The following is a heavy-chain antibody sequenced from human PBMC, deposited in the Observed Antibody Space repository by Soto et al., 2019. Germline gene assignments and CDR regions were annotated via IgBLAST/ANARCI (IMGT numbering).Heavy chain of an antibody. CDR3: ARGRGGWFINQLLNAFDI. D-gene: IGHD2-2*01. CDR1: GGSISSDY. J-gene: IGHJ3*02. V-gene: IGHV4-59*01. Sequence: QVQLQESGPGLVKPSETLSLTCTVSGGSISSDYWSWIRQPPGKGLEWIGYIYYSGSTNYNPTLKGRVTKSVDTSKIQFSLKLSSVTAADTAVYYCARGRGGWFINQLLNAFDIWGQGTMVTVSS. CDR2: IYYSGST.